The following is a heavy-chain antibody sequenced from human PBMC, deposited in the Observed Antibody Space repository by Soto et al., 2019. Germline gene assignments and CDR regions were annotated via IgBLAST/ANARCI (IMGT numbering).Heavy chain of an antibody. CDR2: IYTSATT. J-gene: IGHJ5*02. CDR3: ARGRYRPPGRCFPNWFDP. D-gene: IGHD3-16*01. Sequence: SETLSLTWSVSGDSISNLDYFWSWIRQPPGQAREYIGYIYTSATTYYNPSFESRVAISVDTSKSQFSLNVTSVTAADTAVSFCARGRYRPPGRCFPNWFDPWGQGALVTVSS. V-gene: IGHV4-30-4*01. CDR1: GDSISNLDYF.